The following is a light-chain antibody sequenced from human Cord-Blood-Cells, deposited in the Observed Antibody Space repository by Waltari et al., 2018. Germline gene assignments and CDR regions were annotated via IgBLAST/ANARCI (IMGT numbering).Light chain of an antibody. V-gene: IGLV1-36*01. CDR3: AAWDDSLNGWV. Sequence: QSVLTQPPSVSEAPRQRVTISCSGSSSNIGNNAVHWYQQLPGKAPKLLIYYDDLLPSGVSDRFSGSESGTSASLAISGLQSEDEADYYCAAWDDSLNGWVFGGGTKLTVL. J-gene: IGLJ3*02. CDR2: YDD. CDR1: SSNIGNNA.